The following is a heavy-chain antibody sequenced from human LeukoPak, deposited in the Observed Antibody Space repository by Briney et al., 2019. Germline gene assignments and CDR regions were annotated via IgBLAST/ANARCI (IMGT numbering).Heavy chain of an antibody. CDR3: AKVGRGSSGPIFDY. V-gene: IGHV3-30*02. D-gene: IGHD3-22*01. Sequence: GGSLRLSCAASGFIFSSYGMHWVRQAPGKGLEWVAFIRYDGSKKYYADSVKGRFTISRDNSKNTLYLQMNSLRAEDTAVYYCAKVGRGSSGPIFDYWGQGTLVTVSS. CDR1: GFIFSSYG. J-gene: IGHJ4*02. CDR2: IRYDGSKK.